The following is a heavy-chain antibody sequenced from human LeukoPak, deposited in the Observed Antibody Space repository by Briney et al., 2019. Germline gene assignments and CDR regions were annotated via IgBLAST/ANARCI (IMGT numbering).Heavy chain of an antibody. V-gene: IGHV1-2*06. CDR3: ARGGYYDSSGNY. CDR1: GY. CDR2: IHPNNGDT. D-gene: IGHD3-22*01. Sequence: ASVKVSCKTSGYMHWVRQAPGQGLEWMGRIHPNNGDTDYAQKFQGRVTMTRDTSISTAYMELSSLRSDDTAVYYCARGGYYDSSGNYWGQGTLVTVSS. J-gene: IGHJ4*02.